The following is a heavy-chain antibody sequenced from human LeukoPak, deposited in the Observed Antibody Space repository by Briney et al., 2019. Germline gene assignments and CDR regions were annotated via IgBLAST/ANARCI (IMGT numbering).Heavy chain of an antibody. CDR1: GGSIISGTHL. CDR3: VGGGNSDSPEFDY. J-gene: IGHJ4*02. Sequence: SETLSLTCTVSGGSIISGTHLWGWLRQPPGEALEWIGSIYHSGSTYYSPSLKSRVTLSIDTSKNQFSLRLTSVTAADTAVFYCVGGGNSDSPEFDYWGQGTLVTVSS. V-gene: IGHV4-39*07. CDR2: IYHSGST. D-gene: IGHD4-23*01.